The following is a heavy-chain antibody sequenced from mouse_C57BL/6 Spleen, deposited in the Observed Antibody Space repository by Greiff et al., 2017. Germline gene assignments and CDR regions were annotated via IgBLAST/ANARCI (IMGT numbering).Heavy chain of an antibody. Sequence: QVQLQQSGAELVRPGTSVKVSCKASGYAFTNYLIEWVKQRPGQGLEWIGVINPGSGGTNYNGKFKGKATLTADKSSSTAYMQLSSLTSEDSAVYFCARSGTDWFAYWGQGTLVTVSA. CDR2: INPGSGGT. V-gene: IGHV1-54*01. CDR3: ARSGTDWFAY. CDR1: GYAFTNYL. D-gene: IGHD3-1*01. J-gene: IGHJ3*01.